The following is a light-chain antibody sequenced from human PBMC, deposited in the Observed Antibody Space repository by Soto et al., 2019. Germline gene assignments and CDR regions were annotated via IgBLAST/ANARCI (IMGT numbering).Light chain of an antibody. V-gene: IGKV1-39*01. CDR1: QSISSY. CDR3: QHSYSAPFT. Sequence: DIQMTQSPSSLSASVGDRVTITCRASQSISSYLNWYQQKPGKAPILLIYAASSLQSGVPSRFSGSGFGTDFTLTISSQQPEDFATYYCQHSYSAPFTFGPGTKVDIK. CDR2: AAS. J-gene: IGKJ3*01.